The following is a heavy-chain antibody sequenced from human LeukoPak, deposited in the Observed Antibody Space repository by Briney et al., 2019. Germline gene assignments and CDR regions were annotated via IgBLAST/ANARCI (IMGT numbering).Heavy chain of an antibody. D-gene: IGHD5-18*01. J-gene: IGHJ6*02. CDR3: ARDAVDTANAV. CDR2: ISYDGSNK. Sequence: GGSLRLPCAASGFTFSTNAMHGGRRAPATGLEGVAVISYDGSNKYYADSVKGRFTISRDNAKNTLYLQMNSLRAEDTAVYYCARDAVDTANAVWGQGTTVTVSS. V-gene: IGHV3-30-3*01. CDR1: GFTFSTNA.